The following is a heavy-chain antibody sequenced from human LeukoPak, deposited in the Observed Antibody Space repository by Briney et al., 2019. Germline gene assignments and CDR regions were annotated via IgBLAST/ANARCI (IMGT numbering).Heavy chain of an antibody. CDR2: IYDSGST. CDR1: GPFIKTYY. CDR3: ARANYYYYYMDV. V-gene: IGHV4-59*01. J-gene: IGHJ6*03. Sequence: PSETLSLTCTVSGPFIKTYYWSWIRQVPGKGLEWIGHIYDSGSTNYNPSLKSRVTISVDTSKNQFSLKLSSVTAADTAVYYCARANYYYYYMDVWGKGTTVTVSS.